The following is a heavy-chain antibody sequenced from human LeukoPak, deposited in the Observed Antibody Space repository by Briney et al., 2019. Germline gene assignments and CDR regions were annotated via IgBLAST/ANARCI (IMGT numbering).Heavy chain of an antibody. CDR3: ASFPPIVVVTDDAFDI. J-gene: IGHJ3*02. CDR2: IYYSGST. CDR1: GGSVSSGSYY. V-gene: IGHV4-61*01. Sequence: SETLSLTCTVSGGSVSSGSYYWSWVRQPPGTGLEWIGYIYYSGSTNYNPSLKSRVTISVDTSKNQFSLKLSSVTAADTAVYYCASFPPIVVVTDDAFDIWGQGTMVTVSS. D-gene: IGHD2-21*02.